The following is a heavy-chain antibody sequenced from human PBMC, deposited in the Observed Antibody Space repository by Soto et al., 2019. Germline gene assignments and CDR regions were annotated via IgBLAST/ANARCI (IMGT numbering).Heavy chain of an antibody. CDR1: VASLSRYY. CDR3: VRDGTKNLRDRFEP. V-gene: IGHV4-4*07. D-gene: IGHD1-26*01. J-gene: IGHJ5*01. Sequence: PSETLSLTCNFSVASLSRYYWSCIRHPPGKGLEWIGRIYATGDTDYNPSLKSRISMSVDMSKKQFSLTLRSVTAADTAIYYCVRDGTKNLRDRFEPRGRGILVTVFS. CDR2: IYATGDT.